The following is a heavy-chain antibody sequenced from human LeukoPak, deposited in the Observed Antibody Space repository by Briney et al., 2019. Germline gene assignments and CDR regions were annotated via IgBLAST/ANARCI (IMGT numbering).Heavy chain of an antibody. CDR1: GYSFTSYG. CDR3: ARDESCSSTRCYGTYFDY. D-gene: IGHD2-2*01. V-gene: IGHV1-18*01. Sequence: ASVKVSCKASGYSFTSYGISWVRQAPGQGLEWVGWISAYNGKTNYAQNLQGRVTMTTDSSTSTAYMDLRSLRSDDTAVYYCARDESCSSTRCYGTYFDYWGQGTLVTVSS. J-gene: IGHJ4*02. CDR2: ISAYNGKT.